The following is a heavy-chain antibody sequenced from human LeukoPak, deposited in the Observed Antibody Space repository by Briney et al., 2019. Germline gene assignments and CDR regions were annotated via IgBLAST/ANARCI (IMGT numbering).Heavy chain of an antibody. J-gene: IGHJ4*02. Sequence: PSETLSLTCTVSGGSISDYYWSWIRQPPGKGLEWIGWIFCSGAFTYNPSLKSRLSISVDTSNNQFSLKLTSATAADTAVYYCARGRPQRRNIVGAQIGFDYWGQGTLVTVSS. V-gene: IGHV4-59*01. D-gene: IGHD1-26*01. CDR2: IFCSGAF. CDR3: ARGRPQRRNIVGAQIGFDY. CDR1: GGSISDYY.